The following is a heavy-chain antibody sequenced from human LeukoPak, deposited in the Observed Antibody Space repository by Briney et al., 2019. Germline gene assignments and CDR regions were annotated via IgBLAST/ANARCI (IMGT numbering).Heavy chain of an antibody. V-gene: IGHV3-30*02. J-gene: IGHJ4*02. CDR3: AKEGVAARPIDDY. Sequence: GGSLRLSCAASGFTFSSYGMHWVRQAPGKGLEWVAFIRYDGSNKYYADSVKGRFTISRDNSKNTLYLQMNSLRAEDTAVYYCAKEGVAARPIDDYWGQGTLVTVSS. D-gene: IGHD6-6*01. CDR2: IRYDGSNK. CDR1: GFTFSSYG.